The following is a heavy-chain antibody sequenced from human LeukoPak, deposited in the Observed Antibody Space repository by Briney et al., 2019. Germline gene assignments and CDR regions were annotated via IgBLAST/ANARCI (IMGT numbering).Heavy chain of an antibody. Sequence: SETLSLTCTVSGGSIGSSSYYWGWIRQPPGKGLEWIGYIYYSGSTNYNPPLKSRVTISVDTSKNQFSLKLSSVTAADTAVYYCARQEQQLIYNWFDPWGQGTLVTVSS. CDR1: GGSIGSSSYY. CDR2: IYYSGST. V-gene: IGHV4-61*05. J-gene: IGHJ5*02. CDR3: ARQEQQLIYNWFDP. D-gene: IGHD6-13*01.